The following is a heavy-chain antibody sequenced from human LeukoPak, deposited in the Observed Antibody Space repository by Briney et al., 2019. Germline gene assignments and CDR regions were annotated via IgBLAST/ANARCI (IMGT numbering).Heavy chain of an antibody. CDR2: IYFGGTT. D-gene: IGHD5/OR15-5a*01. CDR3: ARGDGVYVY. J-gene: IGHJ4*02. CDR1: GFTVSSNY. V-gene: IGHV3-53*01. Sequence: GGSLRLSCAASGFTVSSNYMTWVRQAPGQGLEWVSVIYFGGTTYYADSVKGRFTISRDNSKNTVHLQMNSLRVEDTAVYYCARGDGVYVYWGQGTLVTVSS.